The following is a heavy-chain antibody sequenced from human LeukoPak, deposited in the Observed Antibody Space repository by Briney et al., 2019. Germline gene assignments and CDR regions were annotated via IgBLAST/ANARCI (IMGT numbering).Heavy chain of an antibody. V-gene: IGHV3-23*01. D-gene: IGHD4-11*01. CDR1: GFTFSSYW. J-gene: IGHJ6*03. Sequence: GGSLRLSCAASGFTFSSYWMSWDRQAPGKGLEWVSAISGSGGSTYYADSVKGRFTISRDDSKNTLYLQISSLRVEDTAVYYCTADYPLYYYYMDVWGKGTTVTVSS. CDR3: TADYPLYYYYMDV. CDR2: ISGSGGST.